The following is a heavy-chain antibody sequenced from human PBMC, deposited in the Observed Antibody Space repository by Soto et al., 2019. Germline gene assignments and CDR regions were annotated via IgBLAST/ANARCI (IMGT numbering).Heavy chain of an antibody. CDR2: ISSISSYI. D-gene: IGHD2-2*01. CDR3: VNGLGYCRNTSCPNGFDI. J-gene: IGHJ5*02. Sequence: GGSLRPSCAASGFTFSGYRMNWVRQAPGKGLEWVASISSISSYIYYADSVKGRFTISRDHAKNSLYLQMNSLRAEDTAVYYCVNGLGYCRNTSCPNGFDIWGQGTLVTVSS. CDR1: GFTFSGYR. V-gene: IGHV3-21*01.